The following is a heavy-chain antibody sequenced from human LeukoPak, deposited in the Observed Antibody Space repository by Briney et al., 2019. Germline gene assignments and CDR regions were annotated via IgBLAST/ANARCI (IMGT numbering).Heavy chain of an antibody. D-gene: IGHD3-10*01. Sequence: SETLSLTCAVYGGSFSGYYWTWIRQTPGEGLEWIGEINHRGIANYNPPLESRVTMSVGTFKTEFSLRLTTVTAADTAVYYCARGSITMPAAPFDYWGQGTLVTVSS. J-gene: IGHJ4*02. CDR1: GGSFSGYY. V-gene: IGHV4-34*01. CDR3: ARGSITMPAAPFDY. CDR2: INHRGIA.